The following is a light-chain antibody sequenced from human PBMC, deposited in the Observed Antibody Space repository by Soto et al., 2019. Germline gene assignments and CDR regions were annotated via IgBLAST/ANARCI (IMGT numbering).Light chain of an antibody. V-gene: IGKV3-20*01. Sequence: EIVLTQSPGTLSLSPGERATLSCRASQSVRSNYLAWYQQKPGQAPRLLIYRAFIRATGIPDRFSGSGSGTDFPLTISRLEPEDFALYYCQQYGSSWTFGQGTEVEIK. CDR1: QSVRSNY. CDR3: QQYGSSWT. CDR2: RAF. J-gene: IGKJ1*01.